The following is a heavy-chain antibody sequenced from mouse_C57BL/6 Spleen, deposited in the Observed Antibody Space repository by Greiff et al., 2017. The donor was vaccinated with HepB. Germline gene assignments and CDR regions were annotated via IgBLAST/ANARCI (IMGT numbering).Heavy chain of an antibody. Sequence: VQLQQSGAELVRPGASVTLSCKASGYTFTDYEMHWVKQTPVHGLEWIGAIDPETGGTAYNQKFKGKAILTADKSSSTAYMELRSLTSEDSAVYYCTRTHYYGSSFLSYLYFDVWGTGTTVTVAS. V-gene: IGHV1-15*01. D-gene: IGHD1-1*01. J-gene: IGHJ1*03. CDR3: TRTHYYGSSFLSYLYFDV. CDR2: IDPETGGT. CDR1: GYTFTDYE.